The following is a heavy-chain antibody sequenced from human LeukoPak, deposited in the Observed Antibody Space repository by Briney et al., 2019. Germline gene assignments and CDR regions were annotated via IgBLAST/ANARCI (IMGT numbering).Heavy chain of an antibody. CDR1: GYSFTNYW. V-gene: IGHV5-51*01. D-gene: IGHD3-22*01. J-gene: IGHJ6*02. CDR2: NYPGDSDT. CDR3: ARPSRGGFHYDSSGYYSYFYGMDV. Sequence: GESLKISCKGSGYSFTNYWIGWVRQMPGKGLEWMGINYPGDSDTRYSPSFQSQVTISADKSVITAYLQWSSLTASDTAMYYCARPSRGGFHYDSSGYYSYFYGMDVWGQGTTVTVSS.